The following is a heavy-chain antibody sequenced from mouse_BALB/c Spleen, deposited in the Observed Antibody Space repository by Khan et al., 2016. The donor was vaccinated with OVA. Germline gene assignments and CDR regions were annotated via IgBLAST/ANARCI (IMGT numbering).Heavy chain of an antibody. D-gene: IGHD1-1*01. Sequence: EVQFVESGGGLVQSGGSRKLPCAAPGFTFTSYGMHWIRQAPEKGLEWVAYISSDSNTIYHADTVKGRFTISRDNPKNTPFLQMTSLRSGDTAMYFCATSYFYGYYFDYWGQGTTLTVSS. V-gene: IGHV5-17*02. CDR2: ISSDSNTI. CDR1: GFTFTSYG. J-gene: IGHJ2*01. CDR3: ATSYFYGYYFDY.